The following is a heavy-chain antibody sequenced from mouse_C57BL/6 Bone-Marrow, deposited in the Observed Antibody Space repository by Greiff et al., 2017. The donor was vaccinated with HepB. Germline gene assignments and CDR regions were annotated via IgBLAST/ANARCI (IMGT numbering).Heavy chain of an antibody. CDR3: AVYGNYDY. J-gene: IGHJ2*01. Sequence: QVQLKQSGPELVKPGASVKISCKASGYAFSSSWMNWVKQRPGKGLERIGRIYPGDGDTNYNGKFKGKAKLTADNSSSTAYIQLSSLTSEDSAVYFCAVYGNYDYWGQGTTLTVSS. D-gene: IGHD2-1*01. CDR1: GYAFSSSW. CDR2: IYPGDGDT. V-gene: IGHV1-82*01.